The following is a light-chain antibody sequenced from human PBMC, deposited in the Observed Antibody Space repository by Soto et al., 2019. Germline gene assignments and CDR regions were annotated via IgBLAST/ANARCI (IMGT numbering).Light chain of an antibody. CDR1: QSISTY. Sequence: DIQMTQSPSSLSASVGDSVTITCRASQSISTYLNWYQQKPGKVPKLLICVASSLESGLPSRFSGSGSGTDFTLTISSLQPEDFASYSCQQSYSTPWTFGQGTKVEI. CDR2: VAS. J-gene: IGKJ1*01. V-gene: IGKV1-39*01. CDR3: QQSYSTPWT.